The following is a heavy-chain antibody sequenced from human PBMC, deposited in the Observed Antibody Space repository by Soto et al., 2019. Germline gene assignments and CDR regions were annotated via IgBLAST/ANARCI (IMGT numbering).Heavy chain of an antibody. V-gene: IGHV3-33*01. CDR3: ARDYGSSYFDY. Sequence: PGGSLRLSCAASGFTFSSYGMHWVRQAPGKGLEWVAVIWYDGSNKYYADSVKGRFTISRDNSKNTLYLQMNSLRAEDTAVYYCARDYGSSYFDYWGLGTLVTVSS. CDR1: GFTFSSYG. J-gene: IGHJ4*02. CDR2: IWYDGSNK. D-gene: IGHD6-19*01.